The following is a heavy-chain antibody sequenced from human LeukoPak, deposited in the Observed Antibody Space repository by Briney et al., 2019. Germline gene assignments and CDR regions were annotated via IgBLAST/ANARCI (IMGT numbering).Heavy chain of an antibody. D-gene: IGHD3-22*01. V-gene: IGHV4-34*09. CDR3: ARDRDSSGYYSG. J-gene: IGHJ4*02. CDR2: INHSGST. Sequence: PSETLSLTCAVYGGSFSGYYWSWIRQPPGKGLEWIGEINHSGSTNYNPSLKSRVTISVDTSKNQFSLKLSSVTAADTAVYYCARDRDSSGYYSGWGQGTLVTVSS. CDR1: GGSFSGYY.